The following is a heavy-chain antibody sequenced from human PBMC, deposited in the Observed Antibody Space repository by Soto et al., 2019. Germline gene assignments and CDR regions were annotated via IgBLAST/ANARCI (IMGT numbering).Heavy chain of an antibody. CDR2: ITGSGDST. CDR3: AKAYLGYCTSTSCYAVDF. CDR1: GFTFSSYA. Sequence: EVQLLESGGGLVQPGGSLRLSCAASGFTFSSYAMSWVRQAPGKGLEWVSSITGSGDSTNYGDSVKGRFTISRDNTKNTLYLQMNSLRAEDTAVYYCAKAYLGYCTSTSCYAVDFWGQGTLVTVSS. V-gene: IGHV3-23*01. D-gene: IGHD2-2*01. J-gene: IGHJ4*02.